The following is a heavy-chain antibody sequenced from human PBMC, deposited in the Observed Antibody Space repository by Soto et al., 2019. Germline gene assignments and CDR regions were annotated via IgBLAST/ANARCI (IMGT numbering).Heavy chain of an antibody. Sequence: GGSLRLSCAASGFTFSSYAMHWVRQAPGKGLEWVAVISYDGSNKYYADSVKGRFTISRDNSKNTLYLQMNSLRAEDTAVYYCARDRADYSSSWFLYYYYYGMDVWGQGTTVTVSS. J-gene: IGHJ6*02. CDR1: GFTFSSYA. CDR3: ARDRADYSSSWFLYYYYYGMDV. V-gene: IGHV3-30-3*01. D-gene: IGHD6-13*01. CDR2: ISYDGSNK.